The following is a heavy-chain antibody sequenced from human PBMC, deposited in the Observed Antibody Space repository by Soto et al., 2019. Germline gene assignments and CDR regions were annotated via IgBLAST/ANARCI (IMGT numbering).Heavy chain of an antibody. Sequence: EVQLLESGGDLVQPGGSLRLSCAASGFTFSSYTMNWVRQAPGKGLEWVSTFVGSTGSTFYADSVKGRFTISRDDSKNTLYLQMNSLRAEDTAVYYCAKRHSTVATPANYFVYWGQGTLVTVSS. CDR1: GFTFSSYT. CDR2: FVGSTGST. J-gene: IGHJ4*02. CDR3: AKRHSTVATPANYFVY. V-gene: IGHV3-23*01. D-gene: IGHD1-1*01.